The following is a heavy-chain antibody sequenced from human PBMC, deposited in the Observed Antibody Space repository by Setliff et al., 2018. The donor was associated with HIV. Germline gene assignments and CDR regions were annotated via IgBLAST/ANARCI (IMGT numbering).Heavy chain of an antibody. Sequence: SETLSLTCTVSGGSISSSTYYWGWIRQPPGKGLEWLANVYYSGGTYYNPSLNSRVTISVDTSRNQFSLKLTSVTAADTALYFCARLGDSGYDFSGYFDYWGQGKLVTVSS. CDR1: GGSISSSTYY. J-gene: IGHJ4*02. V-gene: IGHV4-39*01. D-gene: IGHD5-12*01. CDR2: VYYSGGT. CDR3: ARLGDSGYDFSGYFDY.